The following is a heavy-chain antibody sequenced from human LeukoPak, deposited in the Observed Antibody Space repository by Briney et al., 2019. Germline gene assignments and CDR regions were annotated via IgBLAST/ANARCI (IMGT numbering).Heavy chain of an antibody. J-gene: IGHJ5*02. CDR3: AKEVSGWHNGNFFDP. Sequence: GGSLRLSCTTSGFTFGDYGVSWFRQAPGKGLEWVAFIRTEAYVGTTEYAASVKDRFTISRDDSKNIAYLQMNSLRAEDTAVYYCAKEVSGWHNGNFFDPWGQGTLVTVSS. CDR2: IRTEAYVGTT. V-gene: IGHV3-49*03. D-gene: IGHD6-19*01. CDR1: GFTFGDYG.